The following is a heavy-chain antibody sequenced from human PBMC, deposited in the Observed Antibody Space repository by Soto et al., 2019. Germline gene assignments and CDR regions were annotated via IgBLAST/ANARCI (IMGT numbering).Heavy chain of an antibody. CDR2: IVVGSGNT. CDR1: GFTFTSSA. D-gene: IGHD3-3*01. CDR3: AAHGLYYDFWSGYPFFDY. Sequence: SVKVSCKASGFTFTSSAVQWVRQARGQRLEWIGWIVVGSGNTNYAQKFQERVTITRDMSTSTAYMELSSLRSEGTAVYYCAAHGLYYDFWSGYPFFDYWGQGTLVTVSS. J-gene: IGHJ4*02. V-gene: IGHV1-58*01.